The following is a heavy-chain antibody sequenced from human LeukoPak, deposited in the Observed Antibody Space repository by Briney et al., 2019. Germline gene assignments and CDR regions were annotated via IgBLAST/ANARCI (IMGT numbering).Heavy chain of an antibody. J-gene: IGHJ4*02. CDR3: AKWKYSNSGIDDY. CDR1: GFTFSSYA. V-gene: IGHV3-23*01. Sequence: GGSLRLSCAASGFTFSSYAMSWVRQAPGKGLEWVSAISGSGGSTYYADSVKGRFTISRDNSKNTLYLQMNGLRAEDTAVYYCAKWKYSNSGIDDYWGQGTLVTVSS. CDR2: ISGSGGST. D-gene: IGHD6-6*01.